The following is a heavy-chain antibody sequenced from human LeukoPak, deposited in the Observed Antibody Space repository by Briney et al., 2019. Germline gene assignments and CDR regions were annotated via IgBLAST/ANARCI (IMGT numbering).Heavy chain of an antibody. CDR2: ISSSSSYI. D-gene: IGHD6-19*01. Sequence: PGGSLRLSCAASGFTFSSYSMNWVRQAPGKGLEWISSISSSSSYIYYADSVKGRFTISRDNAKNSLYLQMNSLRAEDTAVYYCARDPQYGSSGWYPFDYWGQGTLVTVSS. J-gene: IGHJ4*02. CDR3: ARDPQYGSSGWYPFDY. CDR1: GFTFSSYS. V-gene: IGHV3-21*01.